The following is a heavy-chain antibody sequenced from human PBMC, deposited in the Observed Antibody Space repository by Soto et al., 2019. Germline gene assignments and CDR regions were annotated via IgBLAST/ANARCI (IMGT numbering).Heavy chain of an antibody. Sequence: TSETLSLTCTVSGGSISSGGTGSYWTWIRQLPGKGLEWIGYIYYTGNTYYNPSLKSRPTISIDTSENQFSLKLTSVTAADTAGYFCASGHDAYKVRYWGQGTLVTSPQ. CDR3: ASGHDAYKVRY. V-gene: IGHV4-31*03. J-gene: IGHJ4*02. D-gene: IGHD1-1*01. CDR2: IYYTGNT. CDR1: GGSISSGGTGSY.